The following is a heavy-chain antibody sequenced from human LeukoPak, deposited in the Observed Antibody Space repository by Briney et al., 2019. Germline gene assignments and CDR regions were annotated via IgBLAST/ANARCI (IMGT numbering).Heavy chain of an antibody. V-gene: IGHV5-51*01. CDR2: IYPAHSQT. D-gene: IGHD7-27*01. Sequence: GQSLTISCNVSRDSFTTYWTGWVRQMPKTCLEWMAIIYPAHSQTRYSPSIHSQVTISAATSIRTAYMRSTSRTPTDTSMTFGARRTLTNWGWYYFDYWGQGTLVTVSS. CDR1: RDSFTTYW. CDR3: ARRTLTNWGWYYFDY. J-gene: IGHJ4*02.